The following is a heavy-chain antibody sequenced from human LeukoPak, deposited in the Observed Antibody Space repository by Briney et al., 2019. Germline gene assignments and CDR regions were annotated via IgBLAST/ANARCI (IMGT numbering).Heavy chain of an antibody. CDR1: GFTFSSYW. V-gene: IGHV3-7*01. J-gene: IGHJ4*02. CDR2: IKQDGSEK. D-gene: IGHD4-17*01. Sequence: GGSLRLSRAASGFTFSSYWMSWVRQAPGKGLEWVANIKQDGSEKYYVDSVKGRFTISRDNAKNSLYLQMNSLRAEDTAVYYCARAEHDYGDHFDYWGQGTLVTVSS. CDR3: ARAEHDYGDHFDY.